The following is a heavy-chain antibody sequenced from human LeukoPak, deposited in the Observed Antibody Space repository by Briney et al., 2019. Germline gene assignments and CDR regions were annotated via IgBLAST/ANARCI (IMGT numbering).Heavy chain of an antibody. D-gene: IGHD3-3*01. Sequence: QAGGSLRLSWAASGFTLSSYAMNWVRQAPGKGLEWVSAISGSGTSTYYADSVTGRFTISRDNSKNALYLQMNSLRAEDTAVYYCAIFPSGYTYYWGQGALVTVSS. V-gene: IGHV3-23*01. CDR2: ISGSGTST. CDR1: GFTLSSYA. CDR3: AIFPSGYTYY. J-gene: IGHJ4*02.